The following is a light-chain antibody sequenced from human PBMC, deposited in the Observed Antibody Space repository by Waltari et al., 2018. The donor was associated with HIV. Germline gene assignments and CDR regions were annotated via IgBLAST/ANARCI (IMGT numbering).Light chain of an antibody. CDR2: AAS. CDR1: QGISSY. CDR3: QQLNRYPLT. V-gene: IGKV1-9*01. J-gene: IGKJ3*01. Sequence: DIQLTQSPSFLSASVGDRVTITCGPSQGISSYLAWYQQKPGKAPKLLIYAASTLQSGVPSRFSGSGSGTEFTLTISSLQPEDFATYYCQQLNRYPLTFGPGTKVDIK.